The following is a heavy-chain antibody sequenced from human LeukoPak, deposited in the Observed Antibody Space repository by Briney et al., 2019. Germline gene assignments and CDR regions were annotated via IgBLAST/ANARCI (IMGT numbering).Heavy chain of an antibody. J-gene: IGHJ6*03. CDR1: GGSFSDYY. D-gene: IGHD1-7*01. V-gene: IGHV4-34*01. CDR3: ARRWNYGRNYYIDV. CDR2: INDSGRI. Sequence: SETLSLTCAVYGGSFSDYYWSWIRQPPGKGPEWIGEINDSGRINYNPSLLSRVTVSVDPSKNPFSLSLTSVTATDTAVYYCARRWNYGRNYYIDVWGKGASVRVSS.